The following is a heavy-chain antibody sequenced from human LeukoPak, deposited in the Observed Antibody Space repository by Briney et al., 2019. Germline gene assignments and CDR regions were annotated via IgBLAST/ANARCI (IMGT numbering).Heavy chain of an antibody. J-gene: IGHJ3*02. D-gene: IGHD3-9*01. CDR1: GLTFSSYA. V-gene: IGHV3-23*01. CDR2: ISGSGGST. Sequence: GGSLRLSCAASGLTFSSYAMSWVRQAPGKGLEWVSAISGSGGSTYYADSVKGRFTISRDNSKNTLYLQMNSLRAEDTAVYYCAKMVDYDILPGHSAFDIWGQGTMVTVSS. CDR3: AKMVDYDILPGHSAFDI.